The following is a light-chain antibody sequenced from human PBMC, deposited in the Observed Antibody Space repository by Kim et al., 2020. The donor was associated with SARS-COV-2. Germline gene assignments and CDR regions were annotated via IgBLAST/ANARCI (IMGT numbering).Light chain of an antibody. J-gene: IGLJ2*01. CDR2: GKN. Sequence: SSELTQDPAVSVALGQTVRITCQGDSLRSYYTTWFQQKPGQAPIVVVYGKNNRPSGIPDRFSGSSSGNTASLTITGTQAGDEADYYCNSRDNNDNVLFDGGTQLTVL. V-gene: IGLV3-19*01. CDR1: SLRSYY. CDR3: NSRDNNDNVL.